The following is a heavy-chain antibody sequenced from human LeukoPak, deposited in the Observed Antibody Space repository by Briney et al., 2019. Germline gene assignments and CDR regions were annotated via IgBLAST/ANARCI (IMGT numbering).Heavy chain of an antibody. CDR3: ARESVGPNWFDP. CDR2: IYYSGST. Sequence: SETLSLTCTVSGGSISSSSYYWGWIRQPPGKGLEWIGSIYYSGSTYYDPSLKSRVTISVDTSKNQFSLKLSSVTAADTAVYYCARESVGPNWFDPWGQGTLVTVSS. CDR1: GGSISSSSYY. J-gene: IGHJ5*02. V-gene: IGHV4-39*07. D-gene: IGHD3-10*01.